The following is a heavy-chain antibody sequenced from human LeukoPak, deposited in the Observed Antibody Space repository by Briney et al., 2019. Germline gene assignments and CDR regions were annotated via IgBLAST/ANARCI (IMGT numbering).Heavy chain of an antibody. Sequence: PGGSLRLSCAASGFTFSSFAMSWVRQAPGKGLEWVSAISVSGNSAYYADSVKGRFTTSRDNSKNTLYLQMNSLRAEDTAVYYCAKHVTRGGFDIWGQGTMVTVS. CDR2: ISVSGNSA. D-gene: IGHD4-23*01. J-gene: IGHJ3*02. CDR1: GFTFSSFA. V-gene: IGHV3-23*01. CDR3: AKHVTRGGFDI.